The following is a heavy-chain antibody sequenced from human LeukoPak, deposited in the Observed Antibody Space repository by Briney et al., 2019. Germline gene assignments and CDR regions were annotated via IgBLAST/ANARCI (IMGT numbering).Heavy chain of an antibody. CDR3: ARGRIAAAGRYFQH. V-gene: IGHV1-8*01. CDR1: GYTFTSYD. Sequence: ASVKVSCKASGYTFTSYDINWVRQATGQGLEWMGWMNPNSGNTGYAQKFQGRVTMTRNTSISTAYMELSSLRSEDTAVYYCARGRIAAAGRYFQHWGQGTLVTVCS. D-gene: IGHD6-13*01. CDR2: MNPNSGNT. J-gene: IGHJ1*01.